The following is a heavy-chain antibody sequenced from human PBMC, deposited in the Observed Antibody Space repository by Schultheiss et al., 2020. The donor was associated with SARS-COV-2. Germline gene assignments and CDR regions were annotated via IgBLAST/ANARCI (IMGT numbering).Heavy chain of an antibody. CDR2: ISGSGGST. CDR1: GFTFSSYA. J-gene: IGHJ4*02. V-gene: IGHV3-23*01. Sequence: GGSLRLSCAASGFTFSSYAMSWVRQAPGKGLEWVSAISGSGGSTYYADSVKGRFTISRDNSKNTLYLQMNSLRAEDTAVYYCARDGADLAAAGNLCGGFDYWGQGTLVTVSS. D-gene: IGHD6-13*01. CDR3: ARDGADLAAAGNLCGGFDY.